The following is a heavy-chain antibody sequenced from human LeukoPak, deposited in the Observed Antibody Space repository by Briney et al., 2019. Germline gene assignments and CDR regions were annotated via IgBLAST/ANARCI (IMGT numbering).Heavy chain of an antibody. D-gene: IGHD3-22*01. CDR1: GGSFSGYY. J-gene: IGHJ3*02. CDR2: IYYSGST. Sequence: PSETLSLTCAVYGGSFSGYYWSWIRQPPGKGLEWIGYIYYSGSTNYNPSLKSRVTISVDTSKNQFSLKLSSVTAADTAVYYCARSYDSSGYYYVRAFDIWGQGTMVTVSS. CDR3: ARSYDSSGYYYVRAFDI. V-gene: IGHV4-59*01.